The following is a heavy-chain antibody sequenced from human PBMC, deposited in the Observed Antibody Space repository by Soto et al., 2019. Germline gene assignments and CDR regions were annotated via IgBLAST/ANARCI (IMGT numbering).Heavy chain of an antibody. V-gene: IGHV3-13*04. Sequence: EVQLVESGGGLVQPGGSLRLSCAASGFTFSSYDMQWVRQATGKGLEWVSAIGTAGDTYYPGSVKGRFTISRENAKNSLYLQMNSLRAGDTAVYYCARSPPGGYHYFSGMDVWGQGTTVTVSS. D-gene: IGHD3-22*01. CDR3: ARSPPGGYHYFSGMDV. J-gene: IGHJ6*02. CDR1: GFTFSSYD. CDR2: IGTAGDT.